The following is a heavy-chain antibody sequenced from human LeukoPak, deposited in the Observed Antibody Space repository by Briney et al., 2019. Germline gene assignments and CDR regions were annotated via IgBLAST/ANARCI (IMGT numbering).Heavy chain of an antibody. CDR3: AKGGDFRGFDI. V-gene: IGHV3-11*01. CDR2: ISSSTSNI. CDR1: GFTFSDYY. J-gene: IGHJ3*02. Sequence: GGSLRLSCAASGFTFSDYYMTWIRQAPGKGLEWVSYISSSTSNIYYADSVKGRLTISRDNAKNSLYLQIHSLRGEDMALYYCAKGGDFRGFDIWGQGTMVTVSS. D-gene: IGHD3-3*01.